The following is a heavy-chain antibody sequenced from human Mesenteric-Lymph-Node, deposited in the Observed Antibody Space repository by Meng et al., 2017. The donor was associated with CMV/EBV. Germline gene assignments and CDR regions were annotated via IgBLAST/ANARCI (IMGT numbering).Heavy chain of an antibody. Sequence: SGPTLVKPAQTLTLTCSFSGFSLSTHGLGVGWIRQPPGKALEWLALIYWDDSKFYNPSLKSRLTVTKDTSKNQVVLTMTNMDPVDTATYYCAHSIICGSDSCYMGGDGVDVWGQGTTVTVSS. V-gene: IGHV2-5*02. CDR2: IYWDDSK. CDR1: GFSLSTHGLG. D-gene: IGHD2-21*02. J-gene: IGHJ6*02. CDR3: AHSIICGSDSCYMGGDGVDV.